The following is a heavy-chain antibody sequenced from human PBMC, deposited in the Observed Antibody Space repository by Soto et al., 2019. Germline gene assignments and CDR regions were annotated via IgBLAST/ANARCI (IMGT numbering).Heavy chain of an antibody. D-gene: IGHD6-13*01. CDR2: INWNSGSI. CDR1: GFTFDDYA. Sequence: GGSLRLSCAASGFTFDDYAMHWVRQVPGKGLEWASGINWNSGSIGYGDSVKGRFAISRDNAKNSLHLQMNSLSAEDTAFYYCVKDESINWYSGHFRHWGQGTLVTVSS. J-gene: IGHJ1*01. V-gene: IGHV3-9*01. CDR3: VKDESINWYSGHFRH.